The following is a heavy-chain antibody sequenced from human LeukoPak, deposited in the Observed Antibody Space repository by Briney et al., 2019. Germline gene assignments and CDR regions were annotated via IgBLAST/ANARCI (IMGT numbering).Heavy chain of an antibody. CDR1: GGSISSGDYY. D-gene: IGHD1-7*01. CDR3: ARAKNWNYVWSSPHRTNNWFDP. CDR2: IYYSGST. V-gene: IGHV4-30-4*01. Sequence: SETLCLTCTVSGGSISSGDYYWSWIRQPPGKGLEWIGYIYYSGSTYYNPSLKSRVTISVDTSKNQFSLKLSSVTAADTAVYYCARAKNWNYVWSSPHRTNNWFDPWGQGTLVTVSS. J-gene: IGHJ5*02.